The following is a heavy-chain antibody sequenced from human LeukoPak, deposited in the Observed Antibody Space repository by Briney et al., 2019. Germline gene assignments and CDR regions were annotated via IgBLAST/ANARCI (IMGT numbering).Heavy chain of an antibody. Sequence: GSLRLSCAASGFTFSSYAMSWVRQPPGKGLEWIGSIYYSGSTYYNPSLKSRVTISVDTSKNQFSLKLSSVTAADTAVYYCASHHYDYVWGSYRYFDYWGQGTLVTVSS. CDR3: ASHHYDYVWGSYRYFDY. CDR1: GFTFSSYA. V-gene: IGHV4-39*01. J-gene: IGHJ4*02. D-gene: IGHD3-16*02. CDR2: IYYSGST.